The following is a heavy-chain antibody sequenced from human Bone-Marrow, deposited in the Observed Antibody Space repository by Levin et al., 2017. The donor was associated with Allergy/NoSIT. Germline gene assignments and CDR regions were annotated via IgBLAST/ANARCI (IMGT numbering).Heavy chain of an antibody. J-gene: IGHJ3*02. CDR1: GFTFSNAW. D-gene: IGHD6-6*01. CDR2: IKSKTDGGTT. Sequence: PGGSLRLSCAASGFTFSNAWMSWVRQAPGKGLEWVGRIKSKTDGGTTDYAAPVKGRFTISRDDSTNTLYLQMNSLKTEDTAVYYCTTGFSSSPDDAFDIWGQGTMVTVSS. CDR3: TTGFSSSPDDAFDI. V-gene: IGHV3-15*01.